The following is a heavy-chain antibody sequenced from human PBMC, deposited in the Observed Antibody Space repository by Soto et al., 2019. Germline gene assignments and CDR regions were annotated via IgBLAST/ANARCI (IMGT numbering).Heavy chain of an antibody. J-gene: IGHJ6*02. CDR2: IYYSGST. V-gene: IGHV4-31*03. CDR1: GGSISSGGYF. CDR3: AREGAAPYYYYGMDV. Sequence: QVQLQESGPGLVKPSQTLSLTCTVSGGSISSGGYFWSWIRQHPGKGLEWIGVIYYSGSTYYNPSLQSRVTISVDTSKNRFSPKLSSVTAADTAVYYCAREGAAPYYYYGMDVWGQGTTVTVSS. D-gene: IGHD6-6*01.